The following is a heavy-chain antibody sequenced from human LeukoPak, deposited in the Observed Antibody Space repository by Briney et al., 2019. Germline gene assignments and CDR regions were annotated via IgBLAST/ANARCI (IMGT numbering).Heavy chain of an antibody. D-gene: IGHD5-24*01. CDR1: GYTFTGYY. V-gene: IGHV1-2*02. CDR3: AHESREGYKNYYDYGMDV. J-gene: IGHJ6*02. Sequence: ASVRVSCKASGYTFTGYYVHWVRQAPGQRLEGLGGFKPNSSVTNYAKKFQGRVTMSRDTPISTAYMELSRLRSDDTAVYYCAHESREGYKNYYDYGMDVWGQGTTVTVSS. CDR2: FKPNSSVT.